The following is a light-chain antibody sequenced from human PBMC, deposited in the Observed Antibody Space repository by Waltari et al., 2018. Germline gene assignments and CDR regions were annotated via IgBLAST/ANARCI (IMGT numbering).Light chain of an antibody. Sequence: QSALTQPASVSGSPGQSITITCTGTSSDVGLYNYVSWYQQHPGKAPKVIIYDVNTRPAGVSDRFAGAKSGNTASLTISGLQAEDEADYHCSSYTPSDTIWVFGGGTKLTVL. V-gene: IGLV2-14*01. CDR3: SSYTPSDTIWV. CDR1: SSDVGLYNY. CDR2: DVN. J-gene: IGLJ3*02.